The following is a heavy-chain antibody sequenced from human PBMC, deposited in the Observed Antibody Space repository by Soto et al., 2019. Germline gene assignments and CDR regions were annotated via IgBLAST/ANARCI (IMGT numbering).Heavy chain of an antibody. J-gene: IGHJ4*02. D-gene: IGHD5-18*01. CDR2: ISGSGGST. CDR3: AKGTWAMVEGALAFDY. CDR1: GFTFRSYA. Sequence: EVQLLESGGGLVQPGGSLRLSCAASGFTFRSYAMNWVRQAPGKGLEWVSSISGSGGSTYYADSVKGRFTISRDNSKNTLYLQMNSLRAEDTAVYYCAKGTWAMVEGALAFDYWGQGTLVTVSS. V-gene: IGHV3-23*01.